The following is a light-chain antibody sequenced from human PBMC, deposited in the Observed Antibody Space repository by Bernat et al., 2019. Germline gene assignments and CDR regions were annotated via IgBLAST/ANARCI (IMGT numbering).Light chain of an antibody. CDR3: LQHSTFHWT. Sequence: DIQMTQSPSSLSASVGDRVTISCRASQDIRNGLSWYQQKPGKAPKRPIYLASSLQRGVPSRFSGSGSGTEFTLTISSLQPEDFATHYCLQHSTFHWTCGQGTKVDNK. J-gene: IGKJ1*01. V-gene: IGKV1-17*01. CDR2: LAS. CDR1: QDIRNG.